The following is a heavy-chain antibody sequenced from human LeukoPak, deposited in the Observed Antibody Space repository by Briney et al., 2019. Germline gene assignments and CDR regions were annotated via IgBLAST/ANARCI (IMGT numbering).Heavy chain of an antibody. Sequence: PSETLSLTCTVSGGSISSYYWSWIRQPAGKGLEWIGRIYTSGSTYYNPSLKSRVTISVDTSKNQFSLKLSSVTAADTAVYYCARLGYYDSSGYYPTFDPWGQGTLVTVSS. V-gene: IGHV4-4*07. J-gene: IGHJ5*02. CDR3: ARLGYYDSSGYYPTFDP. CDR2: IYTSGST. CDR1: GGSISSYY. D-gene: IGHD3-22*01.